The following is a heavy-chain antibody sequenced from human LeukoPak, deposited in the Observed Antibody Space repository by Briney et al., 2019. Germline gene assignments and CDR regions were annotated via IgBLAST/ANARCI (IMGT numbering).Heavy chain of an antibody. CDR3: AVSTSSWYSDL. J-gene: IGHJ2*01. D-gene: IGHD2-2*01. V-gene: IGHV4-39*01. CDR2: IYYSGST. Sequence: PSETLSLTCTVSGGSISTTTYYWGWIRQPPGKGLEWIGSIYYSGSTFHNPSLKSRVTISVDTSKNQFSLNLSSVTAADTAVYYCAVSTSSWYSDLWGRGTLVTVSS. CDR1: GGSISTTTYY.